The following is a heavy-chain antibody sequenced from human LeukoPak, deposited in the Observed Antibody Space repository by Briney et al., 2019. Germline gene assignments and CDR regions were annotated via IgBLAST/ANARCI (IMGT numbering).Heavy chain of an antibody. CDR1: GFTSDDYG. V-gene: IGHV3-20*04. D-gene: IGHD2-15*01. Sequence: PGGSLRLSCAASGFTSDDYGMSWVRHAPGKGLEWVSGINWNGGSTGYADSVKGRFTISRDNAKNSLYLQMNSLRAEDTALYYCAKGRKYCSGGSCYVSAFDIWGQGTMVTVSS. CDR2: INWNGGST. CDR3: AKGRKYCSGGSCYVSAFDI. J-gene: IGHJ3*02.